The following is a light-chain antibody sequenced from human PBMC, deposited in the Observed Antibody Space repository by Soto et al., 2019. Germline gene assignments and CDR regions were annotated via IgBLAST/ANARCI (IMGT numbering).Light chain of an antibody. Sequence: EIVLTQSPATLSLSPGERATLSCRASQSVGSSLAWYQQKPGQAPRLLIYDASNRATGIPARFSGSGSGTDFTLAISSLESEDFAVYYCLQRGDWPPLTFGQGTKEDIK. CDR1: QSVGSS. CDR2: DAS. V-gene: IGKV3-11*01. CDR3: LQRGDWPPLT. J-gene: IGKJ1*01.